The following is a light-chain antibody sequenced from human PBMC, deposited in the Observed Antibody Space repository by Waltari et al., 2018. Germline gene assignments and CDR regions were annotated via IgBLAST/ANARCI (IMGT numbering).Light chain of an antibody. CDR1: RSDIGTYHY. Sequence: QSALPQPASVSGSPGQSITISCTGTRSDIGTYHYLSWYQQYPGKAPKLMIYDVNKRPSGVSDRFSGSKSGNTAPLTISGLQAEDEADYYCCSYTRSSTYVFGTGTQVTVL. J-gene: IGLJ1*01. CDR2: DVN. CDR3: CSYTRSSTYV. V-gene: IGLV2-14*01.